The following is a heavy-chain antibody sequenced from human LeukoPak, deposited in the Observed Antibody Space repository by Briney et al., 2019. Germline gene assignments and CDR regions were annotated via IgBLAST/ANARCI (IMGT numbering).Heavy chain of an antibody. D-gene: IGHD3-10*01. CDR1: GGSISTYY. CDR2: INHSGST. CDR3: ARGRWYYYGSGSYYPGSYWYFDL. V-gene: IGHV4-34*01. J-gene: IGHJ2*01. Sequence: SETLSLTCTLSGGSISTYYWSWIRQPPGKGMEWIGEINHSGSTNYNPSLKSRVTISVDTSKNQFSLKLSSVTAADTAVYYCARGRWYYYGSGSYYPGSYWYFDLWGRGTLVTVSS.